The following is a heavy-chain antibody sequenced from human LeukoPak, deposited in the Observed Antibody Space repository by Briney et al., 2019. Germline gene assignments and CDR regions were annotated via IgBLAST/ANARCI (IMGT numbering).Heavy chain of an antibody. J-gene: IGHJ4*02. CDR1: GGTFSSYA. CDR3: ARDTGDYVIDY. Sequence: EASVKVSCMASGGTFSSYAISWVRQAPGQGLEWMGGIIPIFGTANYAQKFQGRVTITADESTSTAYMELSSLRPEDTAVYYCARDTGDYVIDYWGQGTLVTVSS. D-gene: IGHD4-17*01. V-gene: IGHV1-69*13. CDR2: IIPIFGTA.